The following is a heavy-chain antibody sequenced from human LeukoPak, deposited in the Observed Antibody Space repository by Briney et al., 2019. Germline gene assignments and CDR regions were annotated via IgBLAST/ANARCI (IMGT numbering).Heavy chain of an antibody. CDR2: IYYSGST. Sequence: SETLSLTCTVSGGSISSSSYYWGWIRQPPGKGLEWIGSIYYSGSTYYNPSLKSRVTISVDTSKNQFSLKLSSVTAADTAVYYCARLMVRGVTDFDYWGQGTLVTVSS. CDR1: GGSISSSSYY. V-gene: IGHV4-39*01. J-gene: IGHJ4*02. CDR3: ARLMVRGVTDFDY. D-gene: IGHD3-10*01.